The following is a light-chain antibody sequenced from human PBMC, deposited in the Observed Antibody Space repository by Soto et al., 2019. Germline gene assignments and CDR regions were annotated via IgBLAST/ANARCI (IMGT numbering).Light chain of an antibody. CDR2: KAS. CDR1: DSISSW. Sequence: STLSAFVGDRVTITCRASDSISSWLAWYQQKPGKAPKLLIYKASNLASGVPSRFSGSGSGTEFTLTIHGQQPEHSGTDDSQYYMRTFGERT. V-gene: IGKV1-5*03. CDR3: QYYMRT. J-gene: IGKJ1*01.